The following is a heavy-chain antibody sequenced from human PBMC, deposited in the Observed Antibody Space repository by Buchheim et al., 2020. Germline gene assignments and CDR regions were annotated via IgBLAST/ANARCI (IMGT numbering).Heavy chain of an antibody. CDR3: ARVHSSGRYWYFDL. Sequence: QVQLVESGGGLVKPGGSLRLSCAASGFTFIDYYMSWIRQAPGKGLEWVSYISSSSSYTNYAYSVKGRFTISRDNAKNSLYLQMNSLRAEDTAVYYCARVHSSGRYWYFDLWGRGTL. D-gene: IGHD6-19*01. V-gene: IGHV3-11*06. J-gene: IGHJ2*01. CDR1: GFTFIDYY. CDR2: ISSSSSYT.